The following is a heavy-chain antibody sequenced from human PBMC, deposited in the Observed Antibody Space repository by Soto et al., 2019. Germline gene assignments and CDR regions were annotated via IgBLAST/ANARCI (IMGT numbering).Heavy chain of an antibody. Sequence: SETLSLTCTLSGGSVRAPDWWNWVRQSPDKGLEWIAEVHISGHSNYNPSLRSRVSVSIDSSKNQFYLNLNSVTAADTAIYYCARARQGCSANNCYFDPWGQGTQVTVS. D-gene: IGHD1-1*01. CDR2: VHISGHS. V-gene: IGHV4-4*02. CDR3: ARARQGCSANNCYFDP. CDR1: GGSVRAPDW. J-gene: IGHJ5*01.